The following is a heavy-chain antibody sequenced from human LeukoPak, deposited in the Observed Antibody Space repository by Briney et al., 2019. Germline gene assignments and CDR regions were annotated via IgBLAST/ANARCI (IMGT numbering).Heavy chain of an antibody. D-gene: IGHD2-15*01. CDR3: AKDGGCSGGSCYSGYYYGMDV. J-gene: IGHJ6*02. V-gene: IGHV3-30*18. Sequence: QPGRSLRLSCAASGFTFSSYGMHWVRQAPGKRLEWVAVISYDGSNKYYADSVKGRFTISRDNSKNTLYLQMNSLRAEDTAVYYCAKDGGCSGGSCYSGYYYGMDVWGQGTTVTVSS. CDR1: GFTFSSYG. CDR2: ISYDGSNK.